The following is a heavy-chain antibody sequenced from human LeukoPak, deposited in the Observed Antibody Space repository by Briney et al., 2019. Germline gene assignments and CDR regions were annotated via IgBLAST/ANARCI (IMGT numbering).Heavy chain of an antibody. CDR3: ARLKWGTTSWFDP. CDR1: DGSINNYY. V-gene: IGHV4-59*08. CDR2: IYDNGST. Sequence: SETLSLTCTVTDGSINNYYWNWLRQPPGKGLEWIGYIYDNGSTNYNASLKSRVTMSVDTSNNQFSLKLSSVTAADTAVYYCARLKWGTTSWFDPWGQGTLVTVAS. J-gene: IGHJ5*01. D-gene: IGHD1-1*01.